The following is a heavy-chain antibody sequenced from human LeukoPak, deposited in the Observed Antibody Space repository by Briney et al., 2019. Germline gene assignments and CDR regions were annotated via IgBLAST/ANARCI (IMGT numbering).Heavy chain of an antibody. CDR2: IYYTGST. CDR1: GGSISSSSYY. J-gene: IGHJ5*02. Sequence: PSEILSLTCTVSGGSISSSSYYWGWIRQPPGKGLEWIASIYYTGSTYYNPSLKSRVTISVDTSKNQFSLKLSSVTAADTAVYYCAGEPRGHQTQYYYDSSGHNWFDPWGQGTLVTVSS. D-gene: IGHD3-22*01. V-gene: IGHV4-39*07. CDR3: AGEPRGHQTQYYYDSSGHNWFDP.